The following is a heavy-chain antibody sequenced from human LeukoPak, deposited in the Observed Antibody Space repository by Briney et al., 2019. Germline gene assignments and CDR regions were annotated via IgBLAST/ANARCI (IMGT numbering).Heavy chain of an antibody. Sequence: GESLKISCKGSGHSFTSYWIGWVRQMPGKGLEWMGIIYPGDSDTRYSPSFQGQVTISADKSISTAYLQWSSLKASDTAMYYCARGLGVVVITGDAFDIWGQGTMVTVSS. D-gene: IGHD3-22*01. V-gene: IGHV5-51*01. J-gene: IGHJ3*02. CDR2: IYPGDSDT. CDR1: GHSFTSYW. CDR3: ARGLGVVVITGDAFDI.